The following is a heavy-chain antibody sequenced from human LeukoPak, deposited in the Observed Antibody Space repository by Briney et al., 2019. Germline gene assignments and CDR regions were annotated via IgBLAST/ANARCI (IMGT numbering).Heavy chain of an antibody. V-gene: IGHV3-23*01. D-gene: IGHD3-10*01. CDR3: AKGRELLWFGPPSADY. CDR1: GFTFNNYA. CDR2: ITSSGST. Sequence: TGGSLRLSCAASGFTFNNYAMNWVRQAPGKGLEWVSVITSSGSTYYADSVKGRFTISRDNSKNTLYLQMNSLRAEDTAVYYCAKGRELLWFGPPSADYWGQGTLVTVSS. J-gene: IGHJ4*02.